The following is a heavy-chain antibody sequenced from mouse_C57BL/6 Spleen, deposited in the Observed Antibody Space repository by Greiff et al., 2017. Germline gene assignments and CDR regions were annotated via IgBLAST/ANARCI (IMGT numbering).Heavy chain of an antibody. Sequence: QVQLQQSGAELVKPGASVKISCKASGYAFSSYWMNWVKQRPGKGLEGIGQIYPGDGDTNYNGKFKGKATLTADKSSSTAYMQLSSLTSEDSAVYFCARVGSSYAMDYWGQGTSVTVSS. V-gene: IGHV1-80*01. J-gene: IGHJ4*01. CDR2: IYPGDGDT. D-gene: IGHD1-1*01. CDR3: ARVGSSYAMDY. CDR1: GYAFSSYW.